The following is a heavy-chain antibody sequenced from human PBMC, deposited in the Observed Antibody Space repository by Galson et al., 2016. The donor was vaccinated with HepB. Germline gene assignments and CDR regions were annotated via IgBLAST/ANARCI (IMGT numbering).Heavy chain of an antibody. CDR3: ASPGESCSSTSCFAVARF. CDR1: GFTFSDSY. V-gene: IGHV3-11*01. CDR2: ITHDADTK. J-gene: IGHJ4*02. D-gene: IGHD2-2*01. Sequence: SLRLSCAASGFTFSDSYMSWIRQTPGKGLEWISYITHDADTKYYADSVKGRFTISRDNAKMSLYLEMSSLTAAETAVYYCASPGESCSSTSCFAVARFWGQGTQVTVSS.